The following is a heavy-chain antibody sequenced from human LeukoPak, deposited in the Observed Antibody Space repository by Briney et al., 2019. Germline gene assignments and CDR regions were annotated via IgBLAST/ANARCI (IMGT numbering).Heavy chain of an antibody. CDR2: IFYRGTT. CDR1: GGSISSSVYF. Sequence: NPSETLSLTCSVSGGSISSSVYFWGWIRQPPGKWLQWIASIFYRGTTSYNPSLTSRVAISVDTSKNHFSLRLTSVTAAATALYYCARDYYGYFEIWGQGTLVAVSS. V-gene: IGHV4-39*02. D-gene: IGHD3-22*01. J-gene: IGHJ4*02. CDR3: ARDYYGYFEI.